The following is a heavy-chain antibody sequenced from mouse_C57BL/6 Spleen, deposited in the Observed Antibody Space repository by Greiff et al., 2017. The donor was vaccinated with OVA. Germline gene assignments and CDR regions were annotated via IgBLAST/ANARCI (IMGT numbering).Heavy chain of an antibody. CDR2: IDPETGGT. CDR3: TREILRYLDY. Sequence: QVQLKQSGAELVRPGASVTLSCKASGYTFTDYEMHWVKQTPVHGLEWIGAIDPETGGTAYNQKFKGKAILTADKSSSTAYMELRSLTSEDSAVYYCTREILRYLDYWGQGTTLTVSS. D-gene: IGHD1-1*01. V-gene: IGHV1-15*01. CDR1: GYTFTDYE. J-gene: IGHJ2*01.